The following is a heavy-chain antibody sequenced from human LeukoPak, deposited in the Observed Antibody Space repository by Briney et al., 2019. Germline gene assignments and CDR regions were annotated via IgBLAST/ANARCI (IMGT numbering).Heavy chain of an antibody. D-gene: IGHD1/OR15-1a*01. CDR3: AKEGGLTGTTDY. CDR2: ISGSGTST. Sequence: GGSLRLSCAASGLTFSSYAMSWVRQAPGKGLEWVSVISGSGTSTYYANSVKGRFTISRDNSKNTLYLQMNSLRAEDTAIYYCAKEGGLTGTTDYWGQGTLVTVSS. CDR1: GLTFSSYA. V-gene: IGHV3-23*01. J-gene: IGHJ4*02.